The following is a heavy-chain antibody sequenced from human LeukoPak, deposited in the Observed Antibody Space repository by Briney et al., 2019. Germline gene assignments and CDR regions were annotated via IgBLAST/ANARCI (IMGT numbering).Heavy chain of an antibody. CDR3: AKVASGGSCYQSDY. D-gene: IGHD2-15*01. CDR2: TGGSGDTT. CDR1: GFTFGSYG. J-gene: IGHJ4*02. Sequence: GGSLRLSCAASGFTFGSYGMSWVRQAPGKGLEWVSGTGGSGDTTYYADSAQGRFTISRDNSKNTLFLQMNSLRAEDTAVYYCAKVASGGSCYQSDYWGQGTLVTVSP. V-gene: IGHV3-23*01.